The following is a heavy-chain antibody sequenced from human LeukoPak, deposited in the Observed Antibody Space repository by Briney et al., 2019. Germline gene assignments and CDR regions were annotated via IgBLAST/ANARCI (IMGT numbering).Heavy chain of an antibody. Sequence: GRSLRLSCAASGFNFSSYAMHWVREAPGKGLEWVAVISYDGSNKYYADSVKGRFTISRDNSKNTLYLQMNSLRAEDTAVYYCARAGDLNPLGPLINWGQGTLVTVSS. V-gene: IGHV3-30-3*01. CDR1: GFNFSSYA. CDR2: ISYDGSNK. CDR3: ARAGDLNPLGPLIN. D-gene: IGHD1-14*01. J-gene: IGHJ4*02.